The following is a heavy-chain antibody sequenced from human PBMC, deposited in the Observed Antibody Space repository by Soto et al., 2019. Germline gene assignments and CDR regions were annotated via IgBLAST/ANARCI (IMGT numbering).Heavy chain of an antibody. D-gene: IGHD4-17*01. Sequence: QVQLVQSGAEVRKPGASVKVSCKASGYTFTSYDINWVRQATGQGLEYLGWMSPNSGNTGYVQKVQRRVTMTWDTCITTAYMELSSLRSEDTAVYFCARGVKYGAYARWFDPWGQGTLVTVSS. V-gene: IGHV1-8*01. CDR3: ARGVKYGAYARWFDP. CDR2: MSPNSGNT. CDR1: GYTFTSYD. J-gene: IGHJ5*02.